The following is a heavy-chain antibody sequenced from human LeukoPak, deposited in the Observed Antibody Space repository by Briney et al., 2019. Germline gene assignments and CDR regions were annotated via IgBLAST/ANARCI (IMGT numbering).Heavy chain of an antibody. J-gene: IGHJ4*02. D-gene: IGHD3-10*01. V-gene: IGHV3-23*01. Sequence: GGSLRLSCAASGFTFSSYAMSWVRQAPGKGLEWVSAISGSGGSTYYADSVKGRFTISRDNSKNTLYLQMNSLRAEDTAVYYCAKQGCNYGLGTPYYFDYWGQGTLVTVSS. CDR2: ISGSGGST. CDR1: GFTFSSYA. CDR3: AKQGCNYGLGTPYYFDY.